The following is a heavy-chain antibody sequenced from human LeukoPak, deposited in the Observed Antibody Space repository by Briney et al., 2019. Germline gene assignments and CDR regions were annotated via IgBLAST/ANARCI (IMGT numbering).Heavy chain of an antibody. D-gene: IGHD6-6*01. CDR3: ASLPNFVSSLIGLDV. J-gene: IGHJ3*01. CDR2: MCHGGSI. CDR1: GGSISSSSYY. V-gene: IGHV4-39*01. Sequence: SETLSLTCTVSGGSISSSSYYWGWIRQPPGKGLEWIGSMCHGGSIYYNPSLKSRVTTSVDTSKNEFSLRVSSVTAADTAIYDCASLPNFVSSLIGLDVSDQGTMVTVSS.